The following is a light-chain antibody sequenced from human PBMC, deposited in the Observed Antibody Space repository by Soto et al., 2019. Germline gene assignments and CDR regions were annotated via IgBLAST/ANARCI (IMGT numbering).Light chain of an antibody. CDR1: DSNIGASYD. J-gene: IGLJ2*01. V-gene: IGLV1-40*01. CDR2: ETD. Sequence: QSVLTQPPSISGAPGQRVTITCTGSDSNIGASYDVNWYQHLPGAAPNLLIYETDNRPSGVPDRFSASRSGASASLAINKLQTGDEGDDYFQSYGSGLSVVFGGGTKLTVL. CDR3: QSYGSGLSVV.